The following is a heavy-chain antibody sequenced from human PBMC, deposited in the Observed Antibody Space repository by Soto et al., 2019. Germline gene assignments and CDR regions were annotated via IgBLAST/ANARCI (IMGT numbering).Heavy chain of an antibody. D-gene: IGHD2-2*01. CDR3: ARFVPAARTFDY. CDR2: IYYSGST. CDR1: SGSISSYY. Sequence: SETLSLTCTVSSGSISSYYWSWIRQPPGKGLEWIGYIYYSGSTNYNPSLKSRVTISVDTSKNQFSLKLSSVTAADTAVYYCARFVPAARTFDYWGQGTLVTVSS. V-gene: IGHV4-59*01. J-gene: IGHJ4*02.